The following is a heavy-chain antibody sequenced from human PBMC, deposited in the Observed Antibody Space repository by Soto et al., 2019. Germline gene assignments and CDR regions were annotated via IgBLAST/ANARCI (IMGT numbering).Heavy chain of an antibody. V-gene: IGHV4-39*01. CDR1: GGSISSSSYY. Sequence: ETLSLTCTVSGGSISSSSYYWGWIRQPPGKGLEWIGSIYYSGSTYYNPSLKSRVTISVDTSKNQFSLKLSSVTAADTAVYYCASGRCTNGVCYTFDYWGQGTLVTVSS. CDR2: IYYSGST. J-gene: IGHJ4*02. D-gene: IGHD2-8*01. CDR3: ASGRCTNGVCYTFDY.